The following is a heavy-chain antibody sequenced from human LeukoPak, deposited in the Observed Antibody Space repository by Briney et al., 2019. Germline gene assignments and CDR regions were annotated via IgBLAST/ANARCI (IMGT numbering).Heavy chain of an antibody. D-gene: IGHD6-19*01. J-gene: IGHJ4*02. V-gene: IGHV4-61*01. CDR1: GGSVSVPTYY. Sequence: PSETLSLTCSVSGGSVSVPTYYWSWIRQPPGKGLEWIGYIWNSGNTRYNPSLKSRLTISVDTSKNQFSLKLSSVTAADTAVYYCARAGIAVAPFDYWGQGTLVTVSS. CDR2: IWNSGNT. CDR3: ARAGIAVAPFDY.